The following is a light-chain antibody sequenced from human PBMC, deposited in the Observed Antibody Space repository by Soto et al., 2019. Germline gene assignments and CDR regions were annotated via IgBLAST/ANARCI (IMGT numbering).Light chain of an antibody. V-gene: IGLV1-47*02. CDR3: ASWDDSLSAVL. J-gene: IGLJ3*02. CDR1: SSNIGDNT. CDR2: NSN. Sequence: QSALTQPPSASGTPGQRVTISSSGGSSNIGDNTVFWYQQLPGTAPKLLIFNSNERPSGVPGRFSGSKSGTSASLAISGLRSEDEADYYCASWDDSLSAVLFGGGTQLTVL.